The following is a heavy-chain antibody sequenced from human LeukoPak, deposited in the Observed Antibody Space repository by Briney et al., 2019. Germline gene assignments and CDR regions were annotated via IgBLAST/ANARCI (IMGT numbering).Heavy chain of an antibody. D-gene: IGHD3-22*01. J-gene: IGHJ4*02. Sequence: ASVKVSCKTSGYRFTSYDMNWVRQTTGQGLEWMGWMNPNSGNTGYAQKFQGRVTMTRNTSISTAYMELSSLRSEDTAVYYCARLYYDSSGYTDYWGQGTLVTVSS. CDR3: ARLYYDSSGYTDY. CDR2: MNPNSGNT. CDR1: GYRFTSYD. V-gene: IGHV1-8*01.